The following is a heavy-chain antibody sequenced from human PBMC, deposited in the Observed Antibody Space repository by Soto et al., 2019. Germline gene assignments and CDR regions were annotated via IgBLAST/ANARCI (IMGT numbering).Heavy chain of an antibody. V-gene: IGHV1-69*01. CDR2: IIPIFGTA. J-gene: IGHJ4*02. D-gene: IGHD3-10*01. CDR1: GGTFSSYA. Sequence: QVQLVQSGAEVKKPGSSVKVSCKASGGTFSSYAISWVRQAPGQGLEWMGGIIPIFGTANYAQKFQGRVTITSDESTITAYMELSSLSSDDTAVYYFARADYYYGSGSYSESFDYWGQGTLVTVSS. CDR3: ARADYYYGSGSYSESFDY.